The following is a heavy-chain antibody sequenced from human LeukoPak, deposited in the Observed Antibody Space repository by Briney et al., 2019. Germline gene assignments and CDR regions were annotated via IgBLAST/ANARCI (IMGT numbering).Heavy chain of an antibody. Sequence: GGSLRLSCAASGFTFSSYAMSWVRQAPGKGLVWVSRINSDGSSTSYADSVKGRFTISRDNAKNTLYLQMNSLRAEDTAVYYCARTPGYYDSLDYWGQGTLVTVSS. CDR1: GFTFSSYA. V-gene: IGHV3-74*01. J-gene: IGHJ4*02. D-gene: IGHD3-22*01. CDR2: INSDGSST. CDR3: ARTPGYYDSLDY.